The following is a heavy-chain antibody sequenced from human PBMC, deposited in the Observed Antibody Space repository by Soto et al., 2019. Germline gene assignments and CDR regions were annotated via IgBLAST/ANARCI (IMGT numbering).Heavy chain of an antibody. Sequence: GASVKVSCKVSGYTLTELSMHCVRQAPGKGLEWMGGFDPEDGETIYAQKFQGRVTMTEDTSTDTAYMELSSLRSEDTAVYYCATTGKDIVVVPAASSNWFDPWGQGTLVTVSS. D-gene: IGHD2-2*01. CDR2: FDPEDGET. CDR3: ATTGKDIVVVPAASSNWFDP. CDR1: GYTLTELS. J-gene: IGHJ5*02. V-gene: IGHV1-24*01.